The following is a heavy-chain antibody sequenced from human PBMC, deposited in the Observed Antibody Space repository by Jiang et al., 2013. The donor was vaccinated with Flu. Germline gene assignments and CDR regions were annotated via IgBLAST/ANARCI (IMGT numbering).Heavy chain of an antibody. CDR3: AADGDYDPLSWYFDL. J-gene: IGHJ2*01. D-gene: IGHD4-17*01. Sequence: GPGLVKPSETLSLTCTVSGGSISSSSYYWGWIRQPPGKGLEWIGSIYYSGSTYYNPSLKSRVTISVDTSKNQFSLKLGSVTAADTAVYYCAADGDYDPLSWYFDLWGRGTLVTVSS. V-gene: IGHV4-39*01. CDR1: GGSISSSSYY. CDR2: IYYSGST.